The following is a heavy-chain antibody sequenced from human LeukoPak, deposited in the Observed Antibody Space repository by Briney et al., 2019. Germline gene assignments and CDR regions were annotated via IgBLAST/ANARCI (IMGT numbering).Heavy chain of an antibody. J-gene: IGHJ6*02. V-gene: IGHV4-30-4*08. Sequence: KPSQTLSLTCTVSGGSISSGDYYWSWIRQPPGKGLEWIGEINHNGSTNYNPSLKSRVTMSVDTSKNQFSLKMSSVTAADTAVYYCARMQTTVTPIYYYQYGMDVWGQGTTVTVSS. CDR2: INHNGST. CDR1: GGSISSGDYY. CDR3: ARMQTTVTPIYYYQYGMDV. D-gene: IGHD4-11*01.